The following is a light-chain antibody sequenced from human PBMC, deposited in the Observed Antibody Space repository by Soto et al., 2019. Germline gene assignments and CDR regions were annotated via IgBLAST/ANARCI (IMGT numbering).Light chain of an antibody. CDR3: QQYNTYPLT. J-gene: IGKJ4*01. V-gene: IGKV1-13*02. CDR1: QGISSA. CDR2: GAS. Sequence: AIQLTQSPSSLSASVGDRLIITCRASQGISSALAWYQQKPGKPPRLLIYGASSLESGVPSRFSGSGFGTDFTLTIRNMQPEDFATYYCQQYNTYPLTFGGGTQVEIK.